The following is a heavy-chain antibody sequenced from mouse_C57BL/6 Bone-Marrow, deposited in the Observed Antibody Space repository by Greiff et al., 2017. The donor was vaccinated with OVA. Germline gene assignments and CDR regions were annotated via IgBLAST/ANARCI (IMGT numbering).Heavy chain of an antibody. V-gene: IGHV14-4*01. Sequence: VQLQQSGAELVRPGASVKLSCTASGFNIKDDYMPWVKPRPEQGLEWIGWIDPGNGDTEYASKFQGKATITADTSSNTAYLQLSSLTSEDTAVYYCTTGLRLYFDYWGQGTTLTVSS. J-gene: IGHJ2*01. CDR2: IDPGNGDT. CDR1: GFNIKDDY. CDR3: TTGLRLYFDY. D-gene: IGHD2-4*01.